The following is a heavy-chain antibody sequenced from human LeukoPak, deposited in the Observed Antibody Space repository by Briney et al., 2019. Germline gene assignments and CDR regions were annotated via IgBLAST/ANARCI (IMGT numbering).Heavy chain of an antibody. CDR1: GGSISSGAYY. V-gene: IGHV4-61*02. CDR3: ARHTTDQWLVLDY. CDR2: IYTSGST. J-gene: IGHJ4*02. D-gene: IGHD6-19*01. Sequence: SETLSLTCTVSGGSISSGAYYWSWIRQPAGKGLEWLGRIYTSGSTKYNPSLKSRVTISVDTSENQFSLELRSVTAADTAVYYCARHTTDQWLVLDYWGQGTLVTVSS.